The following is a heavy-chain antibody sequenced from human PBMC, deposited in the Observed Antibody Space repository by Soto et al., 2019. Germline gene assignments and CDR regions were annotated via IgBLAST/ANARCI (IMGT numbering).Heavy chain of an antibody. Sequence: QVQLEESGPGLVKPSETLSLTCTVSGGSINAFFWSWVRQPPGKELESIGYIFYSGSTNYNPSLKSRVTISLDTSKTQFSLNLTSVTAADTAVYYCATQTGLYYYGLDVWGQGTMVAVSS. CDR3: ATQTGLYYYGLDV. CDR2: IFYSGST. V-gene: IGHV4-59*01. J-gene: IGHJ6*02. CDR1: GGSINAFF.